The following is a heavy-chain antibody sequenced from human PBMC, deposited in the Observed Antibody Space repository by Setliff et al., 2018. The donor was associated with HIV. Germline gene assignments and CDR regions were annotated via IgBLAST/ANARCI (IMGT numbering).Heavy chain of an antibody. CDR1: GHTFSNYD. J-gene: IGHJ6*04. V-gene: IGHV1-8*01. Sequence: ASVKVSCKASGHTFSNYDVIWVRRATGQGLEWMGWMNPNSGGTGYAQKFQGRVIMTRDTSISTAYMELSSLTSADTAVYYCASGKGVRGVIITGGLDVWGKGTTVTVPQ. CDR3: ASGKGVRGVIITGGLDV. CDR2: MNPNSGGT. D-gene: IGHD3-10*01.